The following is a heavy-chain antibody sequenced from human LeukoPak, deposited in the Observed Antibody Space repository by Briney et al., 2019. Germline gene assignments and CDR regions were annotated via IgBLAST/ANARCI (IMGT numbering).Heavy chain of an antibody. Sequence: GGSPRLSCAASGFTFDDYTMHWVRQAPGKGLEWVSLIYGNGVTTYYADSVKGRFTISRDNFKSSLHLQMNGLRTEDTALYYCAKGQYCSSTSCFMAFDYWGQGTPVTVSS. V-gene: IGHV3-43*01. D-gene: IGHD2-2*01. CDR1: GFTFDDYT. CDR3: AKGQYCSSTSCFMAFDY. CDR2: IYGNGVTT. J-gene: IGHJ4*02.